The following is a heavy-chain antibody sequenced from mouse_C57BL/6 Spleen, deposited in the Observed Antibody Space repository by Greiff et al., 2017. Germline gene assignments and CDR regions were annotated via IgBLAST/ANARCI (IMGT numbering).Heavy chain of an antibody. D-gene: IGHD1-1*01. CDR3: ARHESVLLRPFDY. V-gene: IGHV5-6*01. Sequence: EVQLVESGGDLVKPGGSLKLSCAASGFTFSSYGMSWVRQTPDKRLEWVATISSGGSYTYYPDSVKGRFTISRDNAKNTLYLQMSRLKSEDTAMYYCARHESVLLRPFDYWGQGTTLTVSS. J-gene: IGHJ2*01. CDR1: GFTFSSYG. CDR2: ISSGGSYT.